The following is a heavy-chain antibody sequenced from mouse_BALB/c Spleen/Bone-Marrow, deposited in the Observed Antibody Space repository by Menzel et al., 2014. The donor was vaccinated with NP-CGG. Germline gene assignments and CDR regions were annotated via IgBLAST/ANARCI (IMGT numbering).Heavy chain of an antibody. CDR2: ISDGGSYT. V-gene: IGHV5-4*02. CDR1: GFTFSDYY. Sequence: EVKLMESGGGLVKPGGSLKLSCAASGFTFSDYYMYWVRQTPEKRLEWVATISDGGSYTYYPDSVKGRFTISRDNAKNNLYLQMSSLKSEDTAMYYCASDYDYAMDYWGQGTSVTVSS. D-gene: IGHD2-12*01. CDR3: ASDYDYAMDY. J-gene: IGHJ4*01.